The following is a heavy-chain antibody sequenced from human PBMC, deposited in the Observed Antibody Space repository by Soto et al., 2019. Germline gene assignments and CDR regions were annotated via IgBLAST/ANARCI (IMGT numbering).Heavy chain of an antibody. V-gene: IGHV4-39*02. CDR3: ARENRDCGGDCSLYYYYYMDV. Sequence: PSETLSLTCTVSGGSISSSSYYWGWIRQPPGKGLEWIGSIYYSGSTYYNPSLKSRVTISVDTSKNQFSLKLSSVTAADTAVYYCARENRDCGGDCSLYYYYYMDVWGKGTTVTVSS. CDR1: GGSISSSSYY. CDR2: IYYSGST. D-gene: IGHD2-21*01. J-gene: IGHJ6*03.